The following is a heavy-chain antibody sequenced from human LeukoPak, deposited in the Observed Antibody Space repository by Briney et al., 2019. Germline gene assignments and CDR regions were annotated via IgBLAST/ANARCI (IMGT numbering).Heavy chain of an antibody. CDR1: GFTSSSYA. J-gene: IGHJ4*02. Sequence: PGGSLRLSCAASGFTSSSYAMHWVRQAPGKGLEWVAVISYDGSNKYYADSVKGRFTISRDNSKNTLYLQMNSLRAEDTAVYYCARGRGGYSYGWLDYWGQGTLVTVSS. CDR2: ISYDGSNK. V-gene: IGHV3-30-3*01. D-gene: IGHD5-18*01. CDR3: ARGRGGYSYGWLDY.